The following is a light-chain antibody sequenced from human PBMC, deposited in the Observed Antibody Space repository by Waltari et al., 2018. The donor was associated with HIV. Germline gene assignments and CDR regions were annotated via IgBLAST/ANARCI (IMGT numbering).Light chain of an antibody. J-gene: IGLJ2*01. CDR1: SSNIGSTY. CDR2: RNT. Sequence: QSVLTQPPSASGTPGQRVTIPCSGSSSNIGSTYVHWYQQLPGPTPKLLIYRNTPRPSWVPDRFSGSKSGTSASLAISGLRSEHEADYYCAAWDDSLRGVVFGGGTKLTVL. V-gene: IGLV1-47*01. CDR3: AAWDDSLRGVV.